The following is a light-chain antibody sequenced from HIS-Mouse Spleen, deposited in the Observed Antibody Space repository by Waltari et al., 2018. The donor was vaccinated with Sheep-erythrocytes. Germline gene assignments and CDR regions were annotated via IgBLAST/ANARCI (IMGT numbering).Light chain of an antibody. V-gene: IGKV3-11*01. CDR2: DAS. CDR1: QSVTSY. J-gene: IGKJ2*01. CDR3: QKRSNWYT. Sequence: EIVLTQSPATLSLSPRERATLSRRASQSVTSYLAWYQQKPGQAPRLISYDASNRATGIPARFSGSGSGTDFTLTISSLETEDFAVYYCQKRSNWYTFSQGTKVEIK.